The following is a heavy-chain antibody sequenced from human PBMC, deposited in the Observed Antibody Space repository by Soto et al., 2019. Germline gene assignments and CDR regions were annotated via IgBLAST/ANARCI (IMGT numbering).Heavy chain of an antibody. CDR1: GFTFDDYT. V-gene: IGHV3-43*01. CDR2: ISWDGGST. D-gene: IGHD6-6*01. Sequence: GGSLRLSCAASGFTFDDYTMHWVRQAPGKGLEWVSLISWDGGSTYYADSVKGRFTISRDNSKNSLYLQMNSLRTEDTALYDWAKDIQVWGRYSSSSSDGGGMDVWGQGTTVTVSS. CDR3: AKDIQVWGRYSSSSSDGGGMDV. J-gene: IGHJ6*02.